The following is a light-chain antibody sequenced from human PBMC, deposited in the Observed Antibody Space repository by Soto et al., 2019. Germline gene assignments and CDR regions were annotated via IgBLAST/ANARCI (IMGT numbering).Light chain of an antibody. CDR3: HQRTNWPYT. V-gene: IGKV3-11*01. J-gene: IGKJ2*01. CDR1: QSVSSS. Sequence: EIVLTQSPATLSLSPGERATLSCRASQSVSSSLAWYQQKPGQAPRLLIYDASNRATAIPARFSGSGSGTDFTLSISSLVPEDFAVYYCHQRTNWPYTFGQGTKLEIK. CDR2: DAS.